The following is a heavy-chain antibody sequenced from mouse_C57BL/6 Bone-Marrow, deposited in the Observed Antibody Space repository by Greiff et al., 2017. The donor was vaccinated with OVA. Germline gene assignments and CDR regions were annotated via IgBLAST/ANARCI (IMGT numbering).Heavy chain of an antibody. CDR1: GFSLTSYG. D-gene: IGHD2-1*01. CDR3: ARHEDGNYGGFFAY. Sequence: VQLQQSGPGLVAPSQSLSITCTVSGFSLTSYGVHWVRQPPGKGLEWLVVIWSDGSTTYNSALKSRLSISKDNSKSQVFLTMNSLQTDDTAMYYCARHEDGNYGGFFAYWGQGTLVTVSA. J-gene: IGHJ3*01. V-gene: IGHV2-6-1*01. CDR2: IWSDGST.